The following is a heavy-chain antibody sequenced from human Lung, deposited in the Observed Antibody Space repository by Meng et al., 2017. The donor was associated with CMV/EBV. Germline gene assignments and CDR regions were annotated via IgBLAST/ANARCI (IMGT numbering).Heavy chain of an antibody. CDR2: VYYSGTT. CDR3: ARGNYYYGLDV. CDR1: GGSFSSYY. V-gene: IGHV4-59*01. J-gene: IGHJ6*02. Sequence: SETXSFTCTISGGSFSSYYCSWIRQSPGKGLEWIGYVYYSGTTNYNPSFKSRIYISIDTSKNQFSLELSSVTAADTAVYYCARGNYYYGLDVWGQGTTVTVSS.